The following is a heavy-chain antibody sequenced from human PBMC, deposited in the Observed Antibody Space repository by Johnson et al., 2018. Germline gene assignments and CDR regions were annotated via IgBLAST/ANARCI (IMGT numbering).Heavy chain of an antibody. J-gene: IGHJ4*02. CDR3: TRVSRGDYCWGSYCPPYF. CDR2: MRSKAYGGTT. Sequence: VQLVQSGGGVVQPGRSLRLSCAASGFTFSSYGIHWVRQAPGKGLEWVGFMRSKAYGGTTEYAASVKGRFTISRDDSKNIAYLQMNSLKTADTAVYYCTRVSRGDYCWGSYCPPYFLGQGTLVTVSS. CDR1: GFTFSSYG. V-gene: IGHV3-49*04. D-gene: IGHD3-16*01.